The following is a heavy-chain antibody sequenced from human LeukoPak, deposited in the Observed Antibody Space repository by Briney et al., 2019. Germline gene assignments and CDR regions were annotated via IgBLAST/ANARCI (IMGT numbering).Heavy chain of an antibody. CDR2: INHSGST. D-gene: IGHD1-14*01. V-gene: IGHV4-34*01. J-gene: IGHJ4*02. CDR1: GGSFSGYY. Sequence: SETLSLTCAVYGGSFSGYYWSWIRQPPGKGLEWIGEINHSGSTNYNPSLKSRVTISVDTSKNQFSLKLSSVTAADTAVYYCARGYVTGYFDYWGQGTLVTVSS. CDR3: ARGYVTGYFDY.